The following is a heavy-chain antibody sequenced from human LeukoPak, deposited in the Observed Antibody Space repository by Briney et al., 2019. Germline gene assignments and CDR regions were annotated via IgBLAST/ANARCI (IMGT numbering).Heavy chain of an antibody. CDR1: GFTFSNAW. V-gene: IGHV3-15*01. Sequence: PGGSLRLSCAASGFTFSNAWMSWVRQAPGKGMEWVGRIKSKTDGGTTDYAAPVKGRFTISRDDSKNTLYLQMNSLKTEDTAVHYCTTDIVVVVAAAAAPYYFDYWGQGTLVTVSS. CDR2: IKSKTDGGTT. D-gene: IGHD2-15*01. CDR3: TTDIVVVVAAAAAPYYFDY. J-gene: IGHJ4*02.